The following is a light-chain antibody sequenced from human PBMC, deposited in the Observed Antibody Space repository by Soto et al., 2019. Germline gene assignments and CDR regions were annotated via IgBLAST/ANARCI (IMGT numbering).Light chain of an antibody. Sequence: EIVLTQSPGTLTVSPGEGPPLSCRASPPVGNNYLAWYKQTPGQVPRLLIYDASSRATGIPDRFSASGSGTDFTLTISRLQSEDFAVYYCQQYGNSPQTFGQGTKVEVK. CDR1: PPVGNNY. CDR2: DAS. V-gene: IGKV3-20*01. J-gene: IGKJ1*01. CDR3: QQYGNSPQT.